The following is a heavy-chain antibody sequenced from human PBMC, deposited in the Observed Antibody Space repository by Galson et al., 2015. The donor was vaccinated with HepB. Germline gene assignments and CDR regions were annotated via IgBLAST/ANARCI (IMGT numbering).Heavy chain of an antibody. V-gene: IGHV3-23*01. J-gene: IGHJ4*02. CDR3: AKTDYYGSGSYYHPVDS. D-gene: IGHD3-10*01. CDR2: ISGSGGDT. CDR1: GFSFFNYA. Sequence: SLRLSCAASGFSFFNYAMSWVRQAPGKGLECVPGISGSGGDTFYADSVKGRFTISRDNSKKILYLQMSSLRAEDTATYYCAKTDYYGSGSYYHPVDSWGQGTLVTVS.